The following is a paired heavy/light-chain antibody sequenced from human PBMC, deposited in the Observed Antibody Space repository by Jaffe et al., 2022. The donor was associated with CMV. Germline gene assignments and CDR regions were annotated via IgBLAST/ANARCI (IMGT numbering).Light chain of an antibody. CDR3: MQALQTPPT. J-gene: IGKJ3*01. V-gene: IGKV2-28*01. CDR2: LGS. Sequence: DIVMTQSPLSLPVTPGEPASISCRSSQSLLHSNGYNYLDWYLQKPGQSPQLLIYLGSNRASGVPDRFSGSGSGTDFTLKISRVEAEDVGVYYCMQALQTPPTFGPGTKVDIK. CDR1: QSLLHSNGYNY.
Heavy chain of an antibody. D-gene: IGHD3-22*01. CDR2: IKQDGSEK. CDR3: ARDLSFSRRITMIVVVRGDFYYYYGMDV. J-gene: IGHJ6*02. CDR1: GFTFSSYW. Sequence: EVQLVESGGGLVQPGGSLRLSCAASGFTFSSYWMSWVRQAPGKGLEWVANIKQDGSEKYYVDSVKGRFTISRDNAKNSLYLQMNSLRAEDTAVYYCARDLSFSRRITMIVVVRGDFYYYYGMDVWGQGTTVTVSS. V-gene: IGHV3-7*01.